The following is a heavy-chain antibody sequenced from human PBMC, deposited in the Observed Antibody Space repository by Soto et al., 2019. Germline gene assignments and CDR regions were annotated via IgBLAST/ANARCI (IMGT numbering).Heavy chain of an antibody. Sequence: GGSLRLSCAASGFTFSSYAMSWVRQAPGKGLEWVSAISGSGGSTYYADSVKGRFTISRDNSKNTLYLQMNSLRAEDTAVYYCAKGYIVLIGWHYMDVWGKGTTVTVSS. V-gene: IGHV3-23*01. CDR3: AKGYIVLIGWHYMDV. J-gene: IGHJ6*03. CDR1: GFTFSSYA. D-gene: IGHD2-8*01. CDR2: ISGSGGST.